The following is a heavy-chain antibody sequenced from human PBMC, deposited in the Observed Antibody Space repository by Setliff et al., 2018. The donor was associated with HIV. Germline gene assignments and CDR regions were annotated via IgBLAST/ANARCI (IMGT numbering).Heavy chain of an antibody. Sequence: SETLSLTCTVSGGTISSGTYHWSWIRQPAGKGLEWIGQIHTSGGTNYNPSLKSRLTISIDTSKNQFSLKLNSVTATDTAVYYCARRTFGSGRTDPWGQGTLVTVSS. CDR2: IHTSGGT. CDR3: ARRTFGSGRTDP. V-gene: IGHV4-61*09. CDR1: GGTISSGTYH. J-gene: IGHJ5*02. D-gene: IGHD3-16*01.